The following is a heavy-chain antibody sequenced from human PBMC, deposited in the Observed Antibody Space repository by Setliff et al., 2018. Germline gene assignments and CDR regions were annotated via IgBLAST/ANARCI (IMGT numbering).Heavy chain of an antibody. CDR3: ATYSLAHYDSSGYYDY. V-gene: IGHV4-30-4*08. CDR1: GGSISSGDYY. J-gene: IGHJ4*02. D-gene: IGHD3-22*01. CDR2: IYYSGST. Sequence: SETLSLTCTVSGGSISSGDYYWSWIRQPPGKGLEWIGYIYYSGSTYYNPSLKSRVTISVDTSKNQFSLKLSSVTAADTAVYYCATYSLAHYDSSGYYDYWGQGTLVT.